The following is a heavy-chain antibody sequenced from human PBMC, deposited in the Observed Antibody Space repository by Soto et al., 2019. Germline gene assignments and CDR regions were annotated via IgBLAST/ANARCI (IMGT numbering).Heavy chain of an antibody. J-gene: IGHJ4*02. CDR3: AKVGTLDHTVTTEYYFDY. V-gene: IGHV3-11*01. CDR1: GFTFSDYY. Sequence: PGGSLRLSCAASGFTFSDYYMSWIRQAPGKGLEWVSYISSSGSTIYYADSVKGRFTISRDNAKNSLYLQMNSLRAEDTAVYYCAKVGTLDHTVTTEYYFDYWGQGTLVSV. D-gene: IGHD4-17*01. CDR2: ISSSGSTI.